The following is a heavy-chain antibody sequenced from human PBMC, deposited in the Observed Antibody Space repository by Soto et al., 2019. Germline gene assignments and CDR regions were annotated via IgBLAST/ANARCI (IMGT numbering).Heavy chain of an antibody. D-gene: IGHD1-26*01. J-gene: IGHJ6*02. V-gene: IGHV1-18*01. Sequence: ASVKVSCKASGYTFTSYVISWVRQAPGQGLEWMGWISAYNGNTNYAQKPQGRVTMTTDTSTSTAYMELRSLRSDDTAVYYCARESGPDRFAISDYYYGMDVWGQGTTVTVSS. CDR1: GYTFTSYV. CDR2: ISAYNGNT. CDR3: ARESGPDRFAISDYYYGMDV.